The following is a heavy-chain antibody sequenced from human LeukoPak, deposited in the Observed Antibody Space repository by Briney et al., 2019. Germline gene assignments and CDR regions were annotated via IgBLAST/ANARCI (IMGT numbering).Heavy chain of an antibody. V-gene: IGHV3-7*01. D-gene: IGHD5-18*01. CDR3: VMGRAYNY. CDR1: GFTFSSYW. CDR2: IKQDGSEK. J-gene: IGHJ4*03. Sequence: PGGSLRLSCAASGFTFSSYWMSWVRQAPGKGLEWVANIKQDGSEKYYVDSVKGRFTISRDNAKSTLFLQMNSLRPEDTAVYFCVMGRAYNYWGRGTMVTVSS.